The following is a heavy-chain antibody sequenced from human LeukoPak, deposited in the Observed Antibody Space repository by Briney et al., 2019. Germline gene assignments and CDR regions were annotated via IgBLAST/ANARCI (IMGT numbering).Heavy chain of an antibody. Sequence: SETLSLTYSVSGGSISSYYWSWIRQPPGKGLEWIGYISPTGGTNYNPSLTGRVTVSVDTSKNLFSLILDPVTAADTAVYFCARRSVTRWYYSDWGQGTLVTVSS. CDR3: ARRSVTRWYYSD. D-gene: IGHD3-10*01. CDR2: ISPTGGT. J-gene: IGHJ4*02. V-gene: IGHV4-4*09. CDR1: GGSISSYY.